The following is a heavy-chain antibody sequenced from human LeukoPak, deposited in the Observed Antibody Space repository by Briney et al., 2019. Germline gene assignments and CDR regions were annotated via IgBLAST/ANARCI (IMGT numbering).Heavy chain of an antibody. CDR2: ISGSGGST. J-gene: IGHJ4*02. Sequence: AGGSLRLSCAASGFTFGTYAMSWVRQAPGKGLEWVSAISGSGGSTYYADSVKGRFTISRDNSKNTLYLQMNSLRAEDTAVYYCAKGEGAAGTRAPFDYWGQGTLVTVSS. V-gene: IGHV3-23*01. CDR3: AKGEGAAGTRAPFDY. CDR1: GFTFGTYA. D-gene: IGHD6-13*01.